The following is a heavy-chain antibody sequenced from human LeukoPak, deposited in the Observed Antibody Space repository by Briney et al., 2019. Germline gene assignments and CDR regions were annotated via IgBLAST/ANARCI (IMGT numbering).Heavy chain of an antibody. CDR2: MNPNSGNT. V-gene: IGHV1-8*01. CDR1: GYTFTSYD. CDR3: ARESLRYYYDSSGYLTN. Sequence: ASVKVSCKASGYTFTSYDISWVRQATGQGLEWLGWMNPNSGNTAYAQRFQGRVTMTRDTSTSTVYMELSSLRSEDTAVYYCARESLRYYYDSSGYLTNWGQGTLVTVSS. J-gene: IGHJ4*02. D-gene: IGHD3-22*01.